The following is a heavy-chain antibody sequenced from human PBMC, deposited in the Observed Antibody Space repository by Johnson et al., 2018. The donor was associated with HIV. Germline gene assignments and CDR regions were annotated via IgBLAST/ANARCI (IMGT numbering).Heavy chain of an antibody. CDR3: SRDSWGRRPHDTFDI. D-gene: IGHD3-16*01. CDR1: GFTFSDYT. J-gene: IGHJ3*02. V-gene: IGHV3-49*04. CDR2: IRGKPYGGTP. Sequence: EVQVVESGGDLVQPGRSLRLSCTASGFTFSDYTMSWVRQAPGKGLEWVGFIRGKPYGGTPEYAASVKGRFTISRDDSKSIAYLQMNSLRTEDTAIYYCSRDSWGRRPHDTFDIWGQGTMVTVSS.